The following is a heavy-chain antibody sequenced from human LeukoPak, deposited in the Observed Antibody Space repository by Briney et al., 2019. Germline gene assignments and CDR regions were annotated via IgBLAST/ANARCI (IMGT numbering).Heavy chain of an antibody. J-gene: IGHJ4*02. CDR1: GFTFSTYW. V-gene: IGHV3-7*01. CDR3: AKDFYDSSGSRYDY. CDR2: MKRDGSEI. D-gene: IGHD3-22*01. Sequence: GGSLRLSCSASGFTFSTYWMSWVRQAPGKGLEWVANMKRDGSEIYYVDSVKGRFTISRDNAKNSLFLQMNSLRAEDTAVYYCAKDFYDSSGSRYDYWGQGTLVTVSS.